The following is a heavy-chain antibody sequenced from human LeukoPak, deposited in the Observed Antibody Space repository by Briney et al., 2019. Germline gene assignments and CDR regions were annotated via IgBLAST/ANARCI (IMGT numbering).Heavy chain of an antibody. CDR1: GYTFTNYG. J-gene: IGHJ6*03. V-gene: IGHV1-18*01. CDR3: ARSQQRSGYLYYYYYYMDV. D-gene: IGHD3-3*01. Sequence: GASVKVSCKASGYTFTNYGISWVRQAPGQGLEWMGWISSYNGNTNYAQKLQGRVTMTTDTSTSTAYMELRSLRSDDTAVYYCARSQQRSGYLYYYYYYMDVWGKGTTVTVSS. CDR2: ISSYNGNT.